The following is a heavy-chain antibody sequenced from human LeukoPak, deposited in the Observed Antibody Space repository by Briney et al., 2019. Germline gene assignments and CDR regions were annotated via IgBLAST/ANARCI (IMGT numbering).Heavy chain of an antibody. D-gene: IGHD3-10*01. Sequence: PSETLSHTCAVHGGSFSGYYWSWIRQPPGKGLEWIGEINHSGSTNYNPSLRSRVTISVDTSKNQFSLKLTSVAAADTAVYYCASRRFGELFSSWGQGTLVTVSS. CDR3: ASRRFGELFSS. CDR1: GGSFSGYY. V-gene: IGHV4-34*01. J-gene: IGHJ5*02. CDR2: INHSGST.